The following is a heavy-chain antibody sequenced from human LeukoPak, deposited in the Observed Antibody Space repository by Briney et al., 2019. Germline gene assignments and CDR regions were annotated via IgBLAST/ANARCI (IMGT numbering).Heavy chain of an antibody. D-gene: IGHD2-2*01. V-gene: IGHV1-18*01. J-gene: IGHJ4*02. CDR2: ISAYNGNT. CDR1: GYTFTSYG. CDR3: ARDCSCTSRYVHIFDY. Sequence: ASVKVSCKASGYTFTSYGISWVRQAPGQGLEWMGWISAYNGNTNYAQKLQGRVTMTTDTSTSTAYMELRSLRCDDTAVYYCARDCSCTSRYVHIFDYWGQGTLVTVSS.